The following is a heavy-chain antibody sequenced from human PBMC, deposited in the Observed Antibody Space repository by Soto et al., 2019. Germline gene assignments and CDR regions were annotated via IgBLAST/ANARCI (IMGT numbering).Heavy chain of an antibody. J-gene: IGHJ5*02. D-gene: IGHD2-2*01. CDR2: IIPIFGTA. V-gene: IGHV1-69*13. Sequence: SVKVSCKASGGTFSSYAISWVRQAPGQGLEWMGGIIPIFGTANYAQKFQGRVTITADESTSTAYMELSSLRSEDTAVYYCARAPGYCSSTSRYEGEFDPWGQGTLVTVSS. CDR1: GGTFSSYA. CDR3: ARAPGYCSSTSRYEGEFDP.